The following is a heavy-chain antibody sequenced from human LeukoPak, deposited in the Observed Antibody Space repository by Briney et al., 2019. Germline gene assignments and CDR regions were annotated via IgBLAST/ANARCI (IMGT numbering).Heavy chain of an antibody. CDR3: AKAWGIAVTGPFDY. CDR1: GFTFSTYA. V-gene: IGHV3-23*01. J-gene: IGHJ4*02. CDR2: VSGSGDSS. D-gene: IGHD6-19*01. Sequence: GGSLRLSCAASGFTFSTYAMSWVRRAPGEGMEWVSAVSGSGDSSYNADSVKGRFTISRDNSRNTLYLQMNSLRAEDTAVYYCAKAWGIAVTGPFDYWGQGTLVTVSS.